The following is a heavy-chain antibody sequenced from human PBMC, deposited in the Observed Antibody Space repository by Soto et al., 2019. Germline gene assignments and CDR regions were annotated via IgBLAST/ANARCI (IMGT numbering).Heavy chain of an antibody. CDR2: IIPIFGTP. CDR3: ARQPTVTPYYYYGMDV. V-gene: IGHV1-69*12. Sequence: QVQLVQSGAEVKKPGSSVKVSCKASGGTFSSYAISWVRQAPGQGLEWMGGIIPIFGTPDYAQKFQGRVTSPADESTSTASMELSSRRSEDTAVYYCARQPTVTPYYYYGMDVWGQGTTVTVSS. D-gene: IGHD4-4*01. CDR1: GGTFSSYA. J-gene: IGHJ6*02.